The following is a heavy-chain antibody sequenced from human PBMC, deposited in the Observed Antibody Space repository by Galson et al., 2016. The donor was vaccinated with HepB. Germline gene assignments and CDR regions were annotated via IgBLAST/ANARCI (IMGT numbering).Heavy chain of an antibody. D-gene: IGHD6-19*01. Sequence: SVKVSCKASGYIFTSYVIHWVRQAPGQRLEWMGWINAGNGNTKHSQKFQGRVTITRDTSASIAYMELNRLRYEDRAVYYCARVFQGVAVAGSPLGYWGQGTLVTVTS. CDR1: GYIFTSYV. V-gene: IGHV1-3*01. CDR2: INAGNGNT. J-gene: IGHJ4*02. CDR3: ARVFQGVAVAGSPLGY.